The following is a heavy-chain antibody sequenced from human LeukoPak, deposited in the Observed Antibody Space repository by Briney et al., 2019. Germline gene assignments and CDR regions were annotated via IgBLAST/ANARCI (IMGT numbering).Heavy chain of an antibody. Sequence: SETLSLTCTVSGGSISNYYWSWIRQPAGKGLEWIGRIYTTGSTNYNPSLESRVTMSVDTSRNQFSLRLRAVTAADTAVYYCARDRMVRYSFDYWGQGTLVTVSS. CDR1: GGSISNYY. CDR2: IYTTGST. D-gene: IGHD1-26*01. J-gene: IGHJ4*02. V-gene: IGHV4-4*07. CDR3: ARDRMVRYSFDY.